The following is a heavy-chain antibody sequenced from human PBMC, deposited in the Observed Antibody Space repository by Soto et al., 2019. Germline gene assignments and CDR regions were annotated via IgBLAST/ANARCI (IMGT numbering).Heavy chain of an antibody. V-gene: IGHV3-53*01. D-gene: IGHD6-13*01. J-gene: IGHJ5*02. CDR3: ARLEQQLVGYNWFDP. CDR2: IYSGGSK. CDR1: GFTVSSNY. Sequence: GGSLRLSCAASGFTVSSNYMSWVRQAPGKRLEWVSGIYSGGSKYYADSVTVRFTISRDNSNNTLYLQINSLRAESTAVYYGARLEQQLVGYNWFDPWGQGTLVTVSS.